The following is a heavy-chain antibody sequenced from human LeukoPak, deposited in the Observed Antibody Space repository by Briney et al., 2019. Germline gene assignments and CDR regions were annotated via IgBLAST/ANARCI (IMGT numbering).Heavy chain of an antibody. J-gene: IGHJ4*02. CDR2: ISGSGGST. V-gene: IGHV3-23*01. Sequence: GGSLRLSCAGSGFTFNDHAMSWVRQAPGKGLEWVSSISGSGGSTYYADYVKGRSTISRDNSKNVVYFEMHSLRGEDTAVYCCARGGQNFDFWRFDYWGQGTLVVVSS. D-gene: IGHD3-3*01. CDR1: GFTFNDHA. CDR3: ARGGQNFDFWRFDY.